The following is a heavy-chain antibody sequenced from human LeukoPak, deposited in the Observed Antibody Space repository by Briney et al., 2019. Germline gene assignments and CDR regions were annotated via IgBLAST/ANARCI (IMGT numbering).Heavy chain of an antibody. D-gene: IGHD4-17*01. J-gene: IGHJ4*02. CDR1: GFTLSSYS. CDR3: ARSTVTPGY. Sequence: GGSLRLSCAASGFTLSSYSMNWVRQAPGKGLEWVSYISSSSSGTIFYADSVKGRFTISRYNAKNSPHLQMNSLRDEDTAVYYCARSTVTPGYWGQGTLVTVSS. CDR2: ISSSSSGTI. V-gene: IGHV3-48*02.